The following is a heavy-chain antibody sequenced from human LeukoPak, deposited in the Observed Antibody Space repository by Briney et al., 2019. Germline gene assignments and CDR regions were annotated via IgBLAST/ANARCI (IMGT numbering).Heavy chain of an antibody. CDR1: GFTFSTYS. J-gene: IGHJ4*02. CDR2: IGHDATKI. V-gene: IGHV3-30*02. Sequence: GGSPRLSSAASGFTFSTYSMHWVRPAPGKRLEWVAFIGHDATKIYYADSVQGRFTISRDNSKNTLYLEMNSLSGEDTALYYCAKDHVTWGNRYFDHWGQGTLGTVSS. CDR3: AKDHVTWGNRYFDH. D-gene: IGHD3-16*01.